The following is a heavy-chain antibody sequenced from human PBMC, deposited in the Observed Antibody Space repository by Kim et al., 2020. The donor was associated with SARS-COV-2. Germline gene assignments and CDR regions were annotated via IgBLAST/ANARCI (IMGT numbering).Heavy chain of an antibody. CDR2: ISSSSSYI. J-gene: IGHJ5*01. V-gene: IGHV3-21*01. CDR3: ARGGVVTAILGHWFDP. CDR1: GFTFSSYS. Sequence: GGSLRLSCAASGFTFSSYSMNWVRQAPGKGLEWVSSISSSSSYIYYADSVKGRFTISRDNAKNSLYLQMNSLRAEDTAVYYCARGGVVTAILGHWFDPWGQGALVT. D-gene: IGHD2-21*02.